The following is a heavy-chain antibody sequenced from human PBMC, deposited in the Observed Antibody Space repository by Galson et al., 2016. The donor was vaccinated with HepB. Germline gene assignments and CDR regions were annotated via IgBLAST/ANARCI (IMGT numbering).Heavy chain of an antibody. CDR3: ARAFCYGSGSSYPCMDV. CDR2: IYFSGKT. J-gene: IGHJ6*02. D-gene: IGHD3-10*01. V-gene: IGHV4-59*01. CDR1: GGSISSYY. Sequence: ETLSLTCTVSGGSISSYYWSWIRQSPGKGLEWIGYIYFSGKTNYNPSLKSRVTISADTSKNQLSLKIKAVTAVDTAVYYCARAFCYGSGSSYPCMDVWGQGTTVTVSS.